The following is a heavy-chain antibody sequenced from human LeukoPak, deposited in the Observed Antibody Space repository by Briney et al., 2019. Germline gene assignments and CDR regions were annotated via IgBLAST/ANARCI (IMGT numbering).Heavy chain of an antibody. CDR2: ISSSSSYI. J-gene: IGHJ6*02. CDR1: GFTFDDYA. CDR3: ARVRDQEGPIIYYYYGMDV. D-gene: IGHD5-24*01. V-gene: IGHV3-21*01. Sequence: GRSLRLSCVASGFTFDDYAMNWVCQAPGKGLEWVSSISSSSSYIYYADSVKGRFTISRDNAKNSLYLQMNSLRAEDTAVYYCARVRDQEGPIIYYYYGMDVWGQGTTVTVSS.